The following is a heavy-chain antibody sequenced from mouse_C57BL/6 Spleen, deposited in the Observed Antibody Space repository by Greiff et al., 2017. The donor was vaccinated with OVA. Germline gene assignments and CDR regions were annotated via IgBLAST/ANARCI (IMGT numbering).Heavy chain of an antibody. CDR2: IYPGDGDT. CDR1: GYAFSSYW. Sequence: LVESGASVKISCKASGYAFSSYWMNWVKQRPGKGLEWIGQIYPGDGDTNYNGKFKGKATLTADKSSSTAYMQLSSLTSEDSAVYFCARYYYGSYFDYWGQGTTLTVSS. J-gene: IGHJ2*01. D-gene: IGHD1-1*01. CDR3: ARYYYGSYFDY. V-gene: IGHV1-80*01.